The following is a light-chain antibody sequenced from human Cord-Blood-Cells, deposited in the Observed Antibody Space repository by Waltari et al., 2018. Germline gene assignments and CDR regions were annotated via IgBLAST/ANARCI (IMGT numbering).Light chain of an antibody. V-gene: IGKV1-33*01. CDR2: DAS. J-gene: IGKJ4*01. Sequence: DIQMTQSPSSLSASVGDRVTITCQPSQDISNYLNWYQQKPGKAPKLLIYDASNLETGVPSRFSGSGSGTDFTFSISSLQPEDIATFYCQQYDNLPLNFGGGTKVEIK. CDR3: QQYDNLPLN. CDR1: QDISNY.